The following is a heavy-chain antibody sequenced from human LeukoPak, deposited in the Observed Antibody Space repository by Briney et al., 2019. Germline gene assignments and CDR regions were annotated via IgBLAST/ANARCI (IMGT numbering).Heavy chain of an antibody. Sequence: ASVKVSCKASGYTFTGYYMHWVRQAPGQGLEWMGWINPKSGGANYAQKFQGRVTMTWDTSISTAYMELSRLRSDDTAVYYCAREYILTAYYGDYWGQGTLVTVSS. D-gene: IGHD3-9*01. V-gene: IGHV1-2*02. J-gene: IGHJ4*02. CDR2: INPKSGGA. CDR3: AREYILTAYYGDY. CDR1: GYTFTGYY.